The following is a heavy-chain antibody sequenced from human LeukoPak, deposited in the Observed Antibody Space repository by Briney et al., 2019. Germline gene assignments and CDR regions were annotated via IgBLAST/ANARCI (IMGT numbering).Heavy chain of an antibody. CDR3: ARAVTYYDFWSGYYVSYGMDV. V-gene: IGHV1-8*01. D-gene: IGHD3-3*01. J-gene: IGHJ6*02. Sequence: ASVKVPCKASGYTFTSYDINWVRQATGQGLEWMGWMNPNSGNTGYAQKFQGRVTMTRNTSISTAYMELSSLRSEDTAVYYCARAVTYYDFWSGYYVSYGMDVWGQGTTVTVSS. CDR1: GYTFTSYD. CDR2: MNPNSGNT.